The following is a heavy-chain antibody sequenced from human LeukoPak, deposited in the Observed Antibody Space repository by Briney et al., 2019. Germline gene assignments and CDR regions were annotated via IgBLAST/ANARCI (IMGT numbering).Heavy chain of an antibody. Sequence: ASVKVSCKASGYTFTGYYMHWVRRAPGQGLEWMGWINPNSGGTNYAQKFQGRVTMTRDTSISTAYMELSRLRSDDTAVYYCARAGYDILTGYYHPLDYWGQGTLVTVSS. CDR2: INPNSGGT. J-gene: IGHJ4*02. CDR1: GYTFTGYY. CDR3: ARAGYDILTGYYHPLDY. D-gene: IGHD3-9*01. V-gene: IGHV1-2*02.